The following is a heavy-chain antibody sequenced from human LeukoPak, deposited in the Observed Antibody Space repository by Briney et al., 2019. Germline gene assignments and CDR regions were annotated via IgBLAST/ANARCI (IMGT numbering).Heavy chain of an antibody. V-gene: IGHV3-66*01. CDR3: ARGYSRFDY. Sequence: PGGSLRPSCAASGFTVSSNYMSWVRQAPGKGLEWVSVIYSGGSTYYADSVKGRFTISRDNSKNTLYLQMNSLRAEDTAVYYCARGYSRFDYWGQGTLVTVSS. CDR2: IYSGGST. J-gene: IGHJ4*02. CDR1: GFTVSSNY. D-gene: IGHD5-12*01.